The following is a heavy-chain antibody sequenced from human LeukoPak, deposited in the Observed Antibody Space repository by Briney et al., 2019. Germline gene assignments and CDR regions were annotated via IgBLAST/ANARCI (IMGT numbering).Heavy chain of an antibody. CDR1: GYTFTSYD. D-gene: IGHD6-13*01. V-gene: IGHV1-8*02. J-gene: IGHJ6*03. CDR3: ATARSYIAAAGYYYMDV. CDR2: MNPNSGNT. Sequence: GASVKVSCKASGYTFTSYDINWVRQATGQGLEWMGWMNPNSGNTGYAQKFQGRVTMTEDTSTDTAYMELSSLRSEDTAVYYCATARSYIAAAGYYYMDVWGKGTTVTVSS.